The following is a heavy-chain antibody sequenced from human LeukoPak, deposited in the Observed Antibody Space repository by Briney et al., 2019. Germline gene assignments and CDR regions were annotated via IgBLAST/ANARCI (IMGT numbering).Heavy chain of an antibody. Sequence: GGSLRLSCAASGFTVSSNYMSWVRQAPGKGLEWVSVTYSGGSTYYADSVKGRFTISRDNSKNTAYLQMNSLRAEDTAVYYCARDNYCYYMDVWGKGTTVTISS. CDR2: TYSGGST. CDR1: GFTVSSNY. CDR3: ARDNYCYYMDV. V-gene: IGHV3-66*01. J-gene: IGHJ6*03.